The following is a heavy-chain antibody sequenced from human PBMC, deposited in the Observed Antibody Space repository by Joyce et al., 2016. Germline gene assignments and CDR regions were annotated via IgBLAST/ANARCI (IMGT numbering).Heavy chain of an antibody. D-gene: IGHD3/OR15-3a*01. CDR1: GGTISRYA. Sequence: QVQLVQSGAGVKKTGSSVKVSCKTSGGTISRYAISWVRQAPGQGLEWMGGIIPIFGTTNYAQKFQGRVTITADDYTNTAYLELTSLKSEDTAVYYCATGGLDKPQTYDFIAKQFDYWGQGTLVTVSS. V-gene: IGHV1-69*01. CDR2: IIPIFGTT. CDR3: ATGGLDKPQTYDFIAKQFDY. J-gene: IGHJ4*02.